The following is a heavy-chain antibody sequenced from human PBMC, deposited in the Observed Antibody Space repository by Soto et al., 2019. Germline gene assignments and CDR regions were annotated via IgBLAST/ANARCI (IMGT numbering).Heavy chain of an antibody. CDR2: IYSGGST. CDR3: ARAERYYYGMDV. J-gene: IGHJ6*02. D-gene: IGHD1-26*01. CDR1: GFTVSSNY. Sequence: GGSLRLSCAASGFTVSSNYMSWVRQAPGKGLEWVSVIYSGGSTYYADSVKGRFTISRDNSKNTLYLQMNSLRAEDTAVYYCARAERYYYGMDVWGQGTTVTVSS. V-gene: IGHV3-53*01.